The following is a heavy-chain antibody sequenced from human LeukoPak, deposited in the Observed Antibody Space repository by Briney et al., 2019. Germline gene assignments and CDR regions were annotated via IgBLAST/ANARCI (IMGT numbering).Heavy chain of an antibody. V-gene: IGHV2-5*02. J-gene: IGHJ5*02. CDR2: IYWDDDK. CDR1: GFSLSTSGVG. D-gene: IGHD2-15*01. CDR3: AHMYCSGGSCYYNWFDP. Sequence: SGPTLVNPTQTLTLTCTFSGFSLSTSGVGVGWIRQPPGKALEWLALIYWDDDKRYSPSLKSRLTITKDTSKNQVVLTMTNMDPVDTATYYCAHMYCSGGSCYYNWFDPWGQGTLVTVSS.